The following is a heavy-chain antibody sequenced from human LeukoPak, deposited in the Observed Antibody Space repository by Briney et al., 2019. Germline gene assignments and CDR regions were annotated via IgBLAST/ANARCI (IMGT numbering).Heavy chain of an antibody. D-gene: IGHD6-19*01. J-gene: IGHJ4*02. CDR2: TYYRSKWYN. V-gene: IGHV6-1*01. CDR3: ARAPHGSGCDY. CDR1: GDSVSSNSAT. Sequence: SQTLSLTCAISGDSVSSNSATWIWIRQSPSRGLEWLGRTYYRSKWYNDYAVSSQGRISVNPDTSKNQFSLQLNSVTPEDTALYYCARAPHGSGCDYWGQGTLVTVSS.